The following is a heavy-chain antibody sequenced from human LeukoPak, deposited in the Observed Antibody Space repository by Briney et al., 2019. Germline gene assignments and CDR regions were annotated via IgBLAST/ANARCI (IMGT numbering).Heavy chain of an antibody. J-gene: IGHJ1*01. D-gene: IGHD2-21*02. Sequence: GGSLRLSCAASGFTFDDYAMHWVRQAPGKGLEWVSGIIWNTGSVGYADSVKGRFTISRDNAQNSMYLQMNSLRVEDTAVYYCATWGDTTAEYFQRWGQGTLVTVSS. CDR1: GFTFDDYA. CDR3: ATWGDTTAEYFQR. CDR2: IIWNTGSV. V-gene: IGHV3-9*01.